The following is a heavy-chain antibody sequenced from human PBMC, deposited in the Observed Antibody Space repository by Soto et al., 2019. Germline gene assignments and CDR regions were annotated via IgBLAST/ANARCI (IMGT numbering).Heavy chain of an antibody. CDR3: ARRISARTYYFDY. Sequence: SETLSLTCAVSGGSITTVGYSWSWIRQPPGKGLEWIGYIFHSGISYSNPSLKGRVTMSVDGSKNRFSLRLSSVTAADTAVYYCARRISARTYYFDYWGQGALVTVSS. V-gene: IGHV4-30-2*01. D-gene: IGHD6-6*01. CDR1: GGSITTVGYS. CDR2: IFHSGIS. J-gene: IGHJ4*02.